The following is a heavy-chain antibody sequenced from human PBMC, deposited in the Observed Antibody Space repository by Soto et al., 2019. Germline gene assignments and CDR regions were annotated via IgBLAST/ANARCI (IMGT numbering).Heavy chain of an antibody. Sequence: GESLKISCKGSGYSFTSYWISWVRQMPGKGLEWMGRIDPSDSYTNYSPSFQGHVTISADKSISTAYLQWSSLKASDTAMYYCARLVGSEIRGKPNYYYYGMDVWGQGSTVTVSS. D-gene: IGHD2-15*01. J-gene: IGHJ6*02. CDR3: ARLVGSEIRGKPNYYYYGMDV. CDR1: GYSFTSYW. V-gene: IGHV5-10-1*01. CDR2: IDPSDSYT.